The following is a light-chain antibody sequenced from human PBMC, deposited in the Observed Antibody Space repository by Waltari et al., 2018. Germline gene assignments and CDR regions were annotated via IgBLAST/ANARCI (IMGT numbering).Light chain of an antibody. V-gene: IGLV1-44*01. CDR2: RNN. J-gene: IGLJ3*02. CDR1: SSNIETNT. Sequence: SCSGSSSNIETNTVNWYQQLPGSAPKLLIHRNNQRPSGVPDRFTGSKSGTSASLAISGLQSEDEADYYCAAWDDSLNAWVFGGGTKLTVL. CDR3: AAWDDSLNAWV.